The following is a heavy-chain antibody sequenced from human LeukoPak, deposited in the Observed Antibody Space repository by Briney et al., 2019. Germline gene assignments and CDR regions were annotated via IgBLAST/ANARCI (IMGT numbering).Heavy chain of an antibody. CDR2: IWYDGSNK. V-gene: IGHV3-33*06. J-gene: IGHJ4*02. D-gene: IGHD5-18*01. CDR3: AKAQDTAMALDY. CDR1: GFTFSSYG. Sequence: GGSLRLSCAASGFTFSSYGMHWVRQAPGKGLEWVAVIWYDGSNKYYADSVKGRFTISRDNSKNTLYLQTNSLRAEDTAVYYCAKAQDTAMALDYWGQGTLVTVSS.